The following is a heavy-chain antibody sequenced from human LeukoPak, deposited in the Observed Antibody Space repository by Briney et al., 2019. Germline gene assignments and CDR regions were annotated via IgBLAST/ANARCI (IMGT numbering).Heavy chain of an antibody. CDR3: AKVRGIAVAARGFDY. CDR2: ISYDGSNK. J-gene: IGHJ4*02. Sequence: PGGSLRLSCAASGFTFSSYGMHWVRQAPGKGLEWVAVISYDGSNKYYADSVKGRFTISRDNSKNTLYLQMNSPRAEDTAVYYCAKVRGIAVAARGFDYWGQGTLVTVSS. D-gene: IGHD6-19*01. V-gene: IGHV3-30*18. CDR1: GFTFSSYG.